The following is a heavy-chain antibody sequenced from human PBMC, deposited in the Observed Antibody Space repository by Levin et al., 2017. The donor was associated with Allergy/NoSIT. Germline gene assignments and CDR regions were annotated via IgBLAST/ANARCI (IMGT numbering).Heavy chain of an antibody. CDR3: ARRSRYCTSTNCLSPRAYYMDV. D-gene: IGHD2-2*01. CDR1: GFTFSSYW. CDR2: IKSDGSDA. J-gene: IGHJ6*03. Sequence: GGSLRLSCAASGFTFSSYWMHWVRQGPGKGLVWVSRIKSDGSDAIYADSVKGRFTISRDNAKSTLYLQMNSLRAEDTAVYYCARRSRYCTSTNCLSPRAYYMDVWGKGTTVTVSS. V-gene: IGHV3-74*01.